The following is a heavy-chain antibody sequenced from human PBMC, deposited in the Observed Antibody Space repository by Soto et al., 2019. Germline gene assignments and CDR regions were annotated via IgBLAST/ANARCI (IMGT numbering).Heavy chain of an antibody. D-gene: IGHD3-22*01. V-gene: IGHV3-48*03. CDR1: GFTFSSYE. J-gene: IGHJ6*02. CDR3: ARGSYDSSGYYPYYYYYYGMDV. Sequence: QPGGSLRLSCAASGFTFSSYEMNWVRQAPGKGLEWVSYISSSGSTIYYADSVKGRFTISRDNAKNSLYLQMNSLRAEDTAVYYCARGSYDSSGYYPYYYYYYGMDVWGQGTTVTVSS. CDR2: ISSSGSTI.